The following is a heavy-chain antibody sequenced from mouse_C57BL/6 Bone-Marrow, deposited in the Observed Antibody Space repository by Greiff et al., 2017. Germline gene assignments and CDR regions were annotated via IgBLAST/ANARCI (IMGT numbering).Heavy chain of an antibody. CDR2: ISNGGGST. D-gene: IGHD2-1*01. CDR1: GFTFSDYY. V-gene: IGHV5-12*01. J-gene: IGHJ4*01. CDR3: ARLGVYGNYLYAMDY. Sequence: EVKVEESGGGLVQPGGSLKLSCAASGFTFSDYYMYWVRQTPEKRLEWVAYISNGGGSTYYPDTVKGRVTIARDNAKNTLYLQMSRLKSEDTAMYYCARLGVYGNYLYAMDYWGQGTSVTVSS.